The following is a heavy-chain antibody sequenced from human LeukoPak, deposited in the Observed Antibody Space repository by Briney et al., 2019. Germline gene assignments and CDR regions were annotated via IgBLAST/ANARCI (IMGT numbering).Heavy chain of an antibody. CDR2: INSDGSST. CDR3: ARDPTMVRGVIIGGKNDY. J-gene: IGHJ4*02. CDR1: GFTFSSYW. Sequence: PGGSLRLSCAASGFTFSSYWMHWVRQAPGKGLVWVSRINSDGSSTSYADSVKGRFTISRDNAKNTLYLQMNSLRAEDTAVYYCARDPTMVRGVIIGGKNDYWGQGTLVTVSS. D-gene: IGHD3-10*01. V-gene: IGHV3-74*01.